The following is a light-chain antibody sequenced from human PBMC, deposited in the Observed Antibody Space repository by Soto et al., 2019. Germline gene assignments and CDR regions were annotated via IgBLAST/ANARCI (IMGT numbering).Light chain of an antibody. CDR1: QGISSY. J-gene: IGKJ3*01. Sequence: ALRMTQSPSSFSASTGDRVTITCRASQGISSYLAWYQQKPWKAPKLLTYAASTLQSGVPSRFSASGSGTDFTLAITSLQSEDFATSDGQQYYSYPLSFGPGTKVDVK. V-gene: IGKV1-8*01. CDR2: AAS. CDR3: QQYYSYPLS.